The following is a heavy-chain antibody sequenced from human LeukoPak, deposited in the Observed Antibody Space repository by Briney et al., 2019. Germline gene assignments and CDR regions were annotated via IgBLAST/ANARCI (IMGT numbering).Heavy chain of an antibody. Sequence: GGSLRLSCAASGFTFSTYAMHWVRQAPGKGLEWVSAVSGSGGDTYYADSVTGRFTISRDNSKNTLYVLLNSLRAEDTAVYYCATTINTGFFQSWGRGTLVTVSS. J-gene: IGHJ5*02. CDR1: GFTFSTYA. CDR2: VSGSGGDT. D-gene: IGHD5-18*01. CDR3: ATTINTGFFQS. V-gene: IGHV3-23*01.